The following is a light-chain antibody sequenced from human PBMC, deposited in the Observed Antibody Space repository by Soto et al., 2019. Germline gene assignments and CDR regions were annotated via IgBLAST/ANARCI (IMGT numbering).Light chain of an antibody. CDR1: QGITSW. V-gene: IGKV1-12*01. J-gene: IGKJ1*01. CDR3: QQATSFPRT. CDR2: AAS. Sequence: DIQMTQSPSSVSASVGDRVTITCRASQGITSWLAWYQQKPGKAPKRLIYAASTLQTGVPSRFSGSGLGTDCTLSISRLQPEDFATCYCQQATSFPRTFGQGAKVEIK.